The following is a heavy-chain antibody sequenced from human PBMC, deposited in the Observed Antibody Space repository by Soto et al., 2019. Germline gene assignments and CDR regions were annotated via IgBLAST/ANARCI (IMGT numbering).Heavy chain of an antibody. CDR1: GGPISSDY. J-gene: IGHJ4*02. CDR2: INYSRKT. Sequence: SETLSLTCTVSGGPISSDYWTWIRQPPGKGLEWIAYINYSRKTNYNPSLKSRVTISGNTSKNQFSLKLSSVTASDTAVYYCARTVIGGFDYWGQGTLVTVSS. CDR3: ARTVIGGFDY. D-gene: IGHD3-16*02. V-gene: IGHV4-59*01.